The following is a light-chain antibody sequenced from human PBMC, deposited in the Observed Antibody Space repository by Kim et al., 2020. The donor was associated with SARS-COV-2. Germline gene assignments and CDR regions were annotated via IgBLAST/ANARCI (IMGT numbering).Light chain of an antibody. CDR2: QDS. CDR1: ELGDRY. V-gene: IGLV3-1*01. Sequence: PGRTAGIAGGGDELGDRYGCWYQQKPGQAPVLVIYQDSKRPSGIPERFSGSNSGNTATLTISGTQAMDEADYYCQAWDSTTASYVFGTGTKVTVL. J-gene: IGLJ1*01. CDR3: QAWDSTTASYV.